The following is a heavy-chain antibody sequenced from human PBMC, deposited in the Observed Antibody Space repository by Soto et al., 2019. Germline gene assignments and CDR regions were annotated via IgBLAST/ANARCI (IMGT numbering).Heavy chain of an antibody. Sequence: GASVKVSCKASGGTFSSYAISWVRQVPGQGLEWMGGIIPIFGTANYAQKFQGRVTITADESTSTAYMELSSLRSEDTAVYYWASDLYYYESRGPLGNGSDPWAKGPLFPVPS. CDR2: IIPIFGTA. D-gene: IGHD3-22*01. J-gene: IGHJ5*02. V-gene: IGHV1-69*13. CDR1: GGTFSSYA. CDR3: ASDLYYYESRGPLGNGSDP.